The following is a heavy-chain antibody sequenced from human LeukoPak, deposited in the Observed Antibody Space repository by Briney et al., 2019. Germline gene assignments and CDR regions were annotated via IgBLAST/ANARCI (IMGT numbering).Heavy chain of an antibody. V-gene: IGHV4-39*01. Sequence: PSETLSLTCTVCGGSISSSSYYWGWIRQPPGKGLEWIGSIYYSGSTYYNPSLKSRVTISVDTSKNQFSLKLSSVTAADTAVYYCARLSAAAPQGGFDYWGQGTLVTVSS. J-gene: IGHJ4*02. D-gene: IGHD6-13*01. CDR3: ARLSAAAPQGGFDY. CDR1: GGSISSSSYY. CDR2: IYYSGST.